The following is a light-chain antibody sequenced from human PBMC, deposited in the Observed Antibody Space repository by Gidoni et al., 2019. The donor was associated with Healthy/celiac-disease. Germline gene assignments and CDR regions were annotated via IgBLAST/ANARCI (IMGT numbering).Light chain of an antibody. CDR1: SSDVGGYHY. CDR3: CSYAGSYTLV. J-gene: IGLJ3*02. Sequence: QSALTQPRSVSVSPGQSVTISCTGTSSDVGGYHYVSWYQQHPGKAPKLMIYDVSKRPSGVPDRFSGSKSGNTASLTISGLQAEDEADYYCCSYAGSYTLVFGGGTKLTVL. V-gene: IGLV2-11*01. CDR2: DVS.